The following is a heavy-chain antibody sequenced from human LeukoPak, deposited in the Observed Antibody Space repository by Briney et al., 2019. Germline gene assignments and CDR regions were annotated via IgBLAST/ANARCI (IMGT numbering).Heavy chain of an antibody. CDR3: SRGKLGISLESFYI. CDR1: GGSISSYY. CDR2: IYYSGST. Sequence: PSETLSLTCTVSGGSISSYYWSWIRQPPGKGLEWLGHIYYSGSTNYNPSLKSRVTISVDTSKNQFSLKLRSVTAADTAVYYCSRGKLGISLESFYILGQGTMVTVSS. J-gene: IGHJ3*02. D-gene: IGHD7-27*01. V-gene: IGHV4-59*01.